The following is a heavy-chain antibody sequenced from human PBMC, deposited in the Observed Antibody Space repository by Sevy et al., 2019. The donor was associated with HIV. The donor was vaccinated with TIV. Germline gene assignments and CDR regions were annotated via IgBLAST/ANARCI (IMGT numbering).Heavy chain of an antibody. CDR1: GFTFSSYG. J-gene: IGHJ6*02. D-gene: IGHD6-13*01. V-gene: IGHV3-30*18. CDR2: ISYDGSNK. CDR3: AKDSAYSSSWTTYYYYGMDV. Sequence: GGSLRLSCAASGFTFSSYGMHWVRQAPGKGLEWVAVISYDGSNKYYADSVKGRFIISRDNSKNTLYLQMNSLRAEDTAVYYCAKDSAYSSSWTTYYYYGMDVWGQGTTVTVSS.